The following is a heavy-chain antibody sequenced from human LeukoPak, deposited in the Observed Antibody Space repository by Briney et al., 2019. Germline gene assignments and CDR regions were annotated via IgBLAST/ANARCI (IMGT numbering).Heavy chain of an antibody. CDR2: ISGSGGST. Sequence: PGGSLRLSCAASGFTVSSNYMSWVRQAPGKGLEWVSAISGSGGSTYYADSVKGRFTISRDNSKNTLYLQMNSLRAEDTAVYYCAKDLVGSTSCLDYWGQGTLVTVSS. D-gene: IGHD2-2*01. J-gene: IGHJ4*02. CDR3: AKDLVGSTSCLDY. V-gene: IGHV3-23*01. CDR1: GFTVSSNY.